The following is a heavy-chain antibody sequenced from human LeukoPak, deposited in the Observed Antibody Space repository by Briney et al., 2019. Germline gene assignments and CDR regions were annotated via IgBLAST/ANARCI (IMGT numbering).Heavy chain of an antibody. D-gene: IGHD3-10*01. CDR3: ARMEKFYYGSGGFSPPLMDV. J-gene: IGHJ6*02. V-gene: IGHV3-21*01. Sequence: PGGSLRLSCVASGLNFNSHTMKWGRQAPGKGLEWVSSISSDSNSIYHADSVKGRFTISRDNAKNSLYLQMNSLRAEDTAVYYCARMEKFYYGSGGFSPPLMDVWGQGTTVIVSS. CDR1: GLNFNSHT. CDR2: ISSDSNSI.